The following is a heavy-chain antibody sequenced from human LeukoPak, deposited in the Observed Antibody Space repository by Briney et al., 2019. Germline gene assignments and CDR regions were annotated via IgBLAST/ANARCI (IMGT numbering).Heavy chain of an antibody. V-gene: IGHV3-66*01. CDR2: IYSGGST. Sequence: GGSLRLSCAASGLTVSSNYMSWVRQAPGKGLEWVSVIYSGGSTYYADSVKGRFTISRDNSKNTLYLQMNSLRAEDTAVYYCARAGAPDYYGSGSPFDYWGQGTLVTVSS. CDR3: ARAGAPDYYGSGSPFDY. D-gene: IGHD3-10*01. J-gene: IGHJ4*02. CDR1: GLTVSSNY.